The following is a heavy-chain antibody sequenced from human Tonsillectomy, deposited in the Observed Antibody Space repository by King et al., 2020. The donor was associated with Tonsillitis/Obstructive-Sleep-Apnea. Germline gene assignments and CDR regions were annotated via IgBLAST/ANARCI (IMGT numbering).Heavy chain of an antibody. J-gene: IGHJ2*01. CDR2: IYTSGST. D-gene: IGHD3-22*01. Sequence: QLQESGPGLVKPSGTLSLTCTVSGGSISSYYWSWIRQPAGKGLEWIGRIYTSGSTNYNPSLKSRVTMSVDTSNNHFSLKLSSVTAADTAGYYCARSGYYDSSGYYYREFTNSKYWYFDLWGRGTLVTVSS. CDR3: ARSGYYDSSGYYYREFTNSKYWYFDL. CDR1: GGSISSYY. V-gene: IGHV4-4*07.